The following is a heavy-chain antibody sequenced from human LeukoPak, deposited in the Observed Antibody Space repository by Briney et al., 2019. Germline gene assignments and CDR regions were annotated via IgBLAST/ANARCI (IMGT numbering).Heavy chain of an antibody. CDR2: ISGSGGST. D-gene: IGHD4-17*01. V-gene: IGHV3-23*01. CDR3: AKDLARGKKTTAFDY. Sequence: PSETLSLTCAVYGGSFSGYYWSWVRQAPGKGLEWVSAISGSGGSTYYADSVKGRFTISRDNSKNTLYLQMNSLRAEDTAVYYCAKDLARGKKTTAFDYWGQGTLVTVSS. J-gene: IGHJ4*02. CDR1: GGSFSGYY.